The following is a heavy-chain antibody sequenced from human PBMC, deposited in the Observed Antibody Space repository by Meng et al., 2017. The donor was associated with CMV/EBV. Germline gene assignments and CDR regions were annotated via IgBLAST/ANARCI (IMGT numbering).Heavy chain of an antibody. Sequence: CKGSGSTFTGYYMHWVRQAPGQGLEWMGWINPNSGGTNYAQKFQGRVTMTRDTSISTAYMELSRLRSDDTAVYYCARGYSYGYPWFDPWGQGTLVTVSS. CDR3: ARGYSYGYPWFDP. CDR2: INPNSGGT. D-gene: IGHD5-18*01. J-gene: IGHJ5*02. CDR1: GSTFTGYY. V-gene: IGHV1-2*02.